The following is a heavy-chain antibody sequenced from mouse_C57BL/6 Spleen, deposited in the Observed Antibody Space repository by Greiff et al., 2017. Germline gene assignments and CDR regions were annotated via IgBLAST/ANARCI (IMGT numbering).Heavy chain of an antibody. CDR1: GFTFSSYA. CDR2: ISSGGDYI. CDR3: TRDQDYDYAMDY. J-gene: IGHJ4*01. D-gene: IGHD2-4*01. V-gene: IGHV5-9-1*02. Sequence: EVNVVESGEGLVKPGGSLKLSCAASGFTFSSYAMSWVRQTPEKRLEWVAYISSGGDYIDYADTVKGRFTISRDHARNTLYLQMSSLKSEDTAMYYCTRDQDYDYAMDYWGQGTSVTVSS.